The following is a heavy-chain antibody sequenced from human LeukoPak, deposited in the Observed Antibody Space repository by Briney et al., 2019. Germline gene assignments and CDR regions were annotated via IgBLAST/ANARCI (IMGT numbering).Heavy chain of an antibody. Sequence: ASVNVSCTASGYTFTIYAMHWVRQAPGQRLEWMGWINAGNGNTKYSQKFQGRVTITRDTSASTAYMELSSLRSEDTAVYYCARDDLPRPEIGLWFGELNYYGMDVWGQGTTVTVSS. CDR2: INAGNGNT. J-gene: IGHJ6*02. V-gene: IGHV1-3*01. CDR1: GYTFTIYA. D-gene: IGHD3-10*01. CDR3: ARDDLPRPEIGLWFGELNYYGMDV.